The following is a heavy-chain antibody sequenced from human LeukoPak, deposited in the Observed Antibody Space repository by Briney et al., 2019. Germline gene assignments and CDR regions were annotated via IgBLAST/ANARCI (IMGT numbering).Heavy chain of an antibody. J-gene: IGHJ6*03. D-gene: IGHD1-26*01. CDR2: IYYSGST. Sequence: SETLSLTCTVSGGSLSSYYWSWIRQPPGKGLEWIGYIYYSGSTNYNPSLKSRVTISVDTSKNQFSLKLSSVTAADTAVYYCARGRILHPKAVSPPLYYYYMDVWGKGTTVTVSS. CDR3: ARGRILHPKAVSPPLYYYYMDV. V-gene: IGHV4-59*01. CDR1: GGSLSSYY.